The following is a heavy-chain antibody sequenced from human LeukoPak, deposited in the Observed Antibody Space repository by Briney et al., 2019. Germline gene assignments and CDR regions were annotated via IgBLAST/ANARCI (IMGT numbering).Heavy chain of an antibody. D-gene: IGHD7-27*01. Sequence: PGGSLRLSCAASGFTFGDYWMSWVRQAPGKGPEWVATIKQDGREEHYVDSVKGRFTVSRDNARNSLFLQMNSLRVEDTAVYYCTTYKNWVAGDVWGQGTTVSVSS. CDR1: GFTFGDYW. J-gene: IGHJ6*02. CDR3: TTYKNWVAGDV. CDR2: IKQDGREE. V-gene: IGHV3-7*01.